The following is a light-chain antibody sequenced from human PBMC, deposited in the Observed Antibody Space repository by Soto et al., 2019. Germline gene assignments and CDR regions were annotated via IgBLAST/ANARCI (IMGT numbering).Light chain of an antibody. Sequence: QSVLTQPPSVSGAPGQRVTISCTGSSSNIGAGYNVHWYQQLPGTAPKLLIYSNSNRPSGVPDRFSGSKSCNSASLAIPGLQAEDEADDYCQSYDSSLSGHVVFGGGTKLTVL. CDR1: SSNIGAGYN. J-gene: IGLJ2*01. V-gene: IGLV1-40*01. CDR3: QSYDSSLSGHVV. CDR2: SNS.